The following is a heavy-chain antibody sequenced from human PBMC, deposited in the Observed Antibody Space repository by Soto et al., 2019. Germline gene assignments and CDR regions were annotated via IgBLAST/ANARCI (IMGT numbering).Heavy chain of an antibody. CDR3: AKDNYGGSYYYYYMDV. V-gene: IGHV3-30*18. Sequence: GGSLRLSCAASGFTFSSYGMHWVRQAPGKGLEWVAVISYDGSNKYYADSVKGRFTISRDNSKNTLYLQMNSLRAEDTAVYYCAKDNYGGSYYYYYMDVWGKGTTVTVSS. CDR1: GFTFSSYG. J-gene: IGHJ6*03. D-gene: IGHD4-17*01. CDR2: ISYDGSNK.